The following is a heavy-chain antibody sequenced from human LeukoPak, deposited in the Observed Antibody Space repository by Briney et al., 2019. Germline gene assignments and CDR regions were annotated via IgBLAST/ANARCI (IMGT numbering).Heavy chain of an antibody. D-gene: IGHD5-18*01. CDR1: GFTFSSYG. J-gene: IGHJ4*02. CDR2: ISYDGSNK. CDR3: PRDTAMDY. Sequence: GGSLRLSCAASGFTFSSYGMHWVRQAPGKGLEWVAVISYDGSNKYYADSVKVRFTISRDNSKNTLYLQMNSLRAEDTAVYYCPRDTAMDYWGQGTLVTVSS. V-gene: IGHV3-30*03.